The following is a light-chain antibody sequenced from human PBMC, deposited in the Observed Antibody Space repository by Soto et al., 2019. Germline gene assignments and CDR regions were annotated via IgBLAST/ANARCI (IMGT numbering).Light chain of an antibody. J-gene: IGKJ5*01. CDR3: QQRSNWPSIT. Sequence: EIVLTQSPGTLSLSPGERATLSCRASQSVSSTFLAWYQQKPGQAPRLLIFGVSNRATGIPDRFSGSGSGTDFTLTISSLEPEDFAVYYCQQRSNWPSITFGQGTRLEIK. V-gene: IGKV3D-20*02. CDR1: QSVSSTF. CDR2: GVS.